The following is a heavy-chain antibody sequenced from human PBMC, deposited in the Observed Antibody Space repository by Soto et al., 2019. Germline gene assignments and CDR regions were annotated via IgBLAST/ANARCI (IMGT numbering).Heavy chain of an antibody. CDR2: ISYDENNK. CDR3: ARAGCDGGSCYTLVGRRYGMDV. CDR1: GFTFSSYA. D-gene: IGHD2-15*01. J-gene: IGHJ6*01. V-gene: IGHV3-30-3*01. Sequence: QVQLVESGGGVVQPGRSLRLSCAASGFTFSSYAMYWVRQAPGKGLEWVAVISYDENNKYYADSVKGRFTISRDNSKNTLYLQMNSLIAEDTAVYYCARAGCDGGSCYTLVGRRYGMDVW.